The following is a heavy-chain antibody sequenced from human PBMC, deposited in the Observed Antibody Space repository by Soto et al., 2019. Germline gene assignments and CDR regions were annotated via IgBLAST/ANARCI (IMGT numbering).Heavy chain of an antibody. Sequence: PSETLSLTCAVYGGSFSGYYWSWIRQPPGKGLEWIGEINHSGSTNYNPSLKSRVTISVDTSKNQFSLKLSSVTAADTAVYYCVRGLLRGFIAAAGRKSNWFDPWGQGTLVTVSS. V-gene: IGHV4-34*01. J-gene: IGHJ5*02. CDR2: INHSGST. CDR1: GGSFSGYY. CDR3: VRGLLRGFIAAAGRKSNWFDP. D-gene: IGHD6-13*01.